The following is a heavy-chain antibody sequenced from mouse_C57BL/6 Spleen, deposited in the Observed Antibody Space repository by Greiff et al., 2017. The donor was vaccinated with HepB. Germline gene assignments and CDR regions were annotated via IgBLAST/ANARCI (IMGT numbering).Heavy chain of an antibody. D-gene: IGHD2-2*01. J-gene: IGHJ1*03. CDR2: ISNGGGST. CDR1: GFTFSDYY. CDR3: ARRGGGYDDWYFDV. V-gene: IGHV5-12*01. Sequence: EVQVVESGGGLVQPGGSLKLSCAASGFTFSDYYMYWVRQTPEKRLEWVAYISNGGGSTYYPDTVKGRFTISRDNAKNTLYLQMSRLKSEDTAMYYCARRGGGYDDWYFDVWGTGTTVTVSS.